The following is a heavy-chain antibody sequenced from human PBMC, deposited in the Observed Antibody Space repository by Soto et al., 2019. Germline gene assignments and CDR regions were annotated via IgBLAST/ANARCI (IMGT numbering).Heavy chain of an antibody. CDR2: ISAYNGNT. Sequence: ASVKVSCKASGYTFTSYGISWVRQAPGQGLEWMGWISAYNGNTNYAQKLQGRVTMTTDTSTSTAYMELRSLRSDDTAVYYCARDLSVVPAAIPKTYYYYYGMDVWG. CDR3: ARDLSVVPAAIPKTYYYYYGMDV. D-gene: IGHD2-2*01. V-gene: IGHV1-18*01. CDR1: GYTFTSYG. J-gene: IGHJ6*02.